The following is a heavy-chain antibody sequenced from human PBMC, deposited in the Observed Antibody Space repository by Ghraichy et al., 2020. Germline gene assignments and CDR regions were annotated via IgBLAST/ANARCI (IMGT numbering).Heavy chain of an antibody. V-gene: IGHV4-30-4*01. CDR3: AREVMITFGGVIAP. CDR1: GGSISSGDYY. CDR2: IYYSGST. J-gene: IGHJ5*02. D-gene: IGHD3-16*01. Sequence: SETLSLTCTVSGGSISSGDYYWSWIRQPPGKGLEWIGYIYYSGSTYYNPSLKSRVTISVDTSKNQFSLKLSSVTAADTAVYYCAREVMITFGGVIAPWGQGTLVTVSS.